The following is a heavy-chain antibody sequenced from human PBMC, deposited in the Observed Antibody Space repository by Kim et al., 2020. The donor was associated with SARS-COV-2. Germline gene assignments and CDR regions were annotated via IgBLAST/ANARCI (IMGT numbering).Heavy chain of an antibody. D-gene: IGHD2-21*01. V-gene: IGHV4-39*01. CDR3: ARSVAGRWFDP. CDR1: GGSISSSSYY. CDR2: IYYSGST. Sequence: SETLSLTCTVSGGSISSSSYYWGWIRQPPGKGLEWIGSIYYSGSTYYNPSLKSRVTISVDTSKNQFSLKLSSVTAADTAVYYCARSVAGRWFDPWGQGTLVTVSS. J-gene: IGHJ5*02.